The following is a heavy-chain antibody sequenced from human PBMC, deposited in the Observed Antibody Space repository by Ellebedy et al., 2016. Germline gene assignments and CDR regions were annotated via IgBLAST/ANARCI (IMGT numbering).Heavy chain of an antibody. Sequence: GESLKISXEASGFTLSSSAMNWVRQAPGKGLEWVALISQSGSMTLYADSVKGRFTISRDNSKNTVDLQLNSLRVEDTALYYCRHGHYADYWGQGTLVTVSS. CDR2: ISQSGSMT. CDR3: RHGHYADY. J-gene: IGHJ4*02. D-gene: IGHD3/OR15-3a*01. CDR1: GFTLSSSA. V-gene: IGHV3-23*01.